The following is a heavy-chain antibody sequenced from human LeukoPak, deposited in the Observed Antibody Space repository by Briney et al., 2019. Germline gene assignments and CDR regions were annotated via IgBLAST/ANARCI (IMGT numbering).Heavy chain of an antibody. D-gene: IGHD2-2*01. J-gene: IGHJ4*02. CDR3: ARVQGYCSTTSCYPHY. Sequence: SVKVSCKASGGTFSSYAISWVRQAPGQGLEWMGGIIPIFGTANYAQKFQGRVTITADESTSTAYMELSSLRSEDTAVYYCARVQGYCSTTSCYPHYWGQGTLVTVSS. CDR2: IIPIFGTA. V-gene: IGHV1-69*13. CDR1: GGTFSSYA.